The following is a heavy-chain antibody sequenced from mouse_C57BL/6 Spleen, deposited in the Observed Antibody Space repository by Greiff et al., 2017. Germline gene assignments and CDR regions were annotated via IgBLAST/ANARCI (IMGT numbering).Heavy chain of an antibody. CDR1: GYTFTSYD. J-gene: IGHJ4*01. CDR3: ARKSLYYGNYLAMDY. CDR2: IYPRDGST. Sequence: QVHVKQSGPELVKPGASVKLSCKASGYTFTSYDINWVKQRPGQGLEWIGWIYPRDGSTKYNEKFKGKATLTVDTSSSTAYMELHSLTSEDSAVYFCARKSLYYGNYLAMDYWGQGTSVTVSS. V-gene: IGHV1-85*01. D-gene: IGHD2-1*01.